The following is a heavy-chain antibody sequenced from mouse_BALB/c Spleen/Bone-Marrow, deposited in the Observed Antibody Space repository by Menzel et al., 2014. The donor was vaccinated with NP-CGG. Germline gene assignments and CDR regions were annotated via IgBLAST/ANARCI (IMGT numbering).Heavy chain of an antibody. CDR3: VRRESDNYGGFAS. CDR1: GFTFKTYA. Sequence: VQLKESGGGLVQPKGSLKLSYAASGFTFKTYAMNWVRQAPGKGLEWVARIRSKSNNYATYYVDSVKNRFTISRDDSQNMLYLQMNNLKTEDTAMYYCVRRESDNYGGFASWGQGTLVTVSA. J-gene: IGHJ3*01. V-gene: IGHV10-1*02. CDR2: IRSKSNNYAT. D-gene: IGHD1-1*01.